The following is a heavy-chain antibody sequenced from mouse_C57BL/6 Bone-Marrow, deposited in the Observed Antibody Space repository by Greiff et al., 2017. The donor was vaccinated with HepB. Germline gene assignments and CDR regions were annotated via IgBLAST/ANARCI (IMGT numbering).Heavy chain of an antibody. Sequence: QVQLQQPGAELVKPGASVKLSCKASGYTFTSYWMHWVKQRPGQGLEWIGMIHPNSGSTNYNEKFKSKATLTVDKSSSTAYMQLSSLTSEDSAVYYCAYYGSSYDYFDYWGQGTTLTVSS. CDR3: AYYGSSYDYFDY. V-gene: IGHV1-64*01. D-gene: IGHD1-1*01. J-gene: IGHJ2*01. CDR2: IHPNSGST. CDR1: GYTFTSYW.